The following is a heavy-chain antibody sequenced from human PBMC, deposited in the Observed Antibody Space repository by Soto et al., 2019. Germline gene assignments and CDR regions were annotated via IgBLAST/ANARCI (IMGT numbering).Heavy chain of an antibody. Sequence: GGSLRLSCAASGFTFSSYGMHWVRQAPGKGLEWVAVISYDGTSKYYADSVKSRFTISRDNSKNTLYLQMNSLRAEDTAVYYCAKTANYDILTGSGGGFDPWGQGTLVTVSS. D-gene: IGHD3-9*01. CDR2: ISYDGTSK. CDR1: GFTFSSYG. V-gene: IGHV3-30*18. CDR3: AKTANYDILTGSGGGFDP. J-gene: IGHJ5*02.